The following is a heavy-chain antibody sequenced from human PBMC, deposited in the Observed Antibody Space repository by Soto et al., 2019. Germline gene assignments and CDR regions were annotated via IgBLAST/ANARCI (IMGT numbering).Heavy chain of an antibody. CDR1: GFTFGDYA. Sequence: VQLVESGGGLVQPGRSLRLSCTASGFTFGDYAMSWVRQAPGKGLEWVSFIRSKAYGGTAEYAASVKGRFTISRDDSKSIAYLQVNSLKTEDTAVYYCTRGIYDSSGYYYFDYWGQGTLVTVSS. CDR2: IRSKAYGGTA. J-gene: IGHJ4*02. V-gene: IGHV3-49*04. D-gene: IGHD3-22*01. CDR3: TRGIYDSSGYYYFDY.